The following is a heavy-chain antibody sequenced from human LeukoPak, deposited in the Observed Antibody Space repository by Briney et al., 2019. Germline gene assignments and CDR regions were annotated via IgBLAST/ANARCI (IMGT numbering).Heavy chain of an antibody. J-gene: IGHJ4*02. D-gene: IGHD1-26*01. CDR3: ARENSGSLDY. Sequence: GGSLGLSCAASGFTFSSYSMTWVRQAPGKGLEYVSSITTTSSYIYYADSVKGRFTISRDNAKNSLYLQMNSLSAEDTAVYYCARENSGSLDYWAQGTLVTVSS. CDR2: ITTTSSYI. CDR1: GFTFSSYS. V-gene: IGHV3-21*01.